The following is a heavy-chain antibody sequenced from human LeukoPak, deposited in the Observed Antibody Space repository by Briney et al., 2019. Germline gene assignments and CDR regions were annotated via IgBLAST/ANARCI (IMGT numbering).Heavy chain of an antibody. CDR2: ISSSGST. Sequence: PSETLSLTCTVSGVSISTSYYYWSWIRQPAGKGLEWIGRISSSGSTNYNPSLKSRVTISVDTSKNQFSLKLSSVTAADTAVYFCARGPYSYDSSGAFDIWGQGTMVTVSS. D-gene: IGHD3-22*01. CDR1: GVSISTSYYY. J-gene: IGHJ3*02. V-gene: IGHV4-61*02. CDR3: ARGPYSYDSSGAFDI.